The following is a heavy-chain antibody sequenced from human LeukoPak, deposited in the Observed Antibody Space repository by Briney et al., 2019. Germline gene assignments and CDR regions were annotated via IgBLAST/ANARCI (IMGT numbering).Heavy chain of an antibody. J-gene: IGHJ5*02. Sequence: GASVKVSCKASGYTFTDYYMHWVRQAPGQGLEWMGWINPNSGGTNYAQKFQGRVTMTRDTSISTAYMELSRLRSDDTAVYYCARDKSAITMIVVVNSYNWFDPWGQGTLVTVSS. V-gene: IGHV1-2*02. CDR2: INPNSGGT. CDR3: ARDKSAITMIVVVNSYNWFDP. CDR1: GYTFTDYY. D-gene: IGHD3-22*01.